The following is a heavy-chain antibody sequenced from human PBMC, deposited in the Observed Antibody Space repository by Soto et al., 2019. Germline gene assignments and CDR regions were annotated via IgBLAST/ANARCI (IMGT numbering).Heavy chain of an antibody. CDR1: GFMFTSSA. CDR2: LVVGSGNT. D-gene: IGHD3-3*01. V-gene: IGHV1-58*01. Sequence: QMQVVQSGPEVKKPGTSVKVSCKTSGFMFTSSAVQWVRQARGQRLEWIGWLVVGSGNTHYAQHFQERVTLTRDMSTGTAYMELSSLRSEDTAVYYCAAVPVLRFLKWLPAYFDYGGQGTLVTVSS. J-gene: IGHJ4*02. CDR3: AAVPVLRFLKWLPAYFDY.